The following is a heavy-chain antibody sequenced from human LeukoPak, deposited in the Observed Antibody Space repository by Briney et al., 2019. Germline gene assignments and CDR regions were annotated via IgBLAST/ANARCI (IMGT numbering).Heavy chain of an antibody. Sequence: GASVKVSCKASGYTFTSYGISWVRQAPGQGLEWMGWISAYNGNTNYAQKLQGRVTMTTDTSTSTAYMELRSLRSDDTAVYYCAGDKQHYYYYYYMDVWGKGTTVTVSS. CDR3: AGDKQHYYYYYYMDV. D-gene: IGHD6-13*01. CDR1: GYTFTSYG. V-gene: IGHV1-18*01. J-gene: IGHJ6*03. CDR2: ISAYNGNT.